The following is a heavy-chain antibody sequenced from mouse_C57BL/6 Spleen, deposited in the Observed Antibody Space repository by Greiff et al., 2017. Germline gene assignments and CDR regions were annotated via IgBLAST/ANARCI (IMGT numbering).Heavy chain of an antibody. CDR3: ARDGNGYYAMDY. Sequence: EVQRVESGPGLVKPSQSLSLTCSVTGYSFTSGYYWYWIRQFPGNKQEWMGYISYDGSNNYNPSLKNRISITRDTAKNQFFLKLNSVTTEDTATYYCARDGNGYYAMDYWGQGTSVTVSS. V-gene: IGHV3-6*01. J-gene: IGHJ4*01. CDR1: GYSFTSGYY. CDR2: ISYDGSN.